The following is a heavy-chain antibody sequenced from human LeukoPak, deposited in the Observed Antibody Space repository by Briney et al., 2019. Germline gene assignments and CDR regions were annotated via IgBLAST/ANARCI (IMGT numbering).Heavy chain of an antibody. CDR1: GVTLSPYG. CDR3: AKEGTPQVSTWYDL. V-gene: IGHV3-30*18. J-gene: IGHJ5*02. D-gene: IGHD3-10*01. CDR2: ISYEGGTQ. Sequence: GGSLRLSCAASGVTLSPYGMHWVRQAPGKGLEWVAVISYEGGTQHYADSVKGRFIISRDNPRNTLYLQMNILRTEDTAVYYCAKEGTPQVSTWYDLWGQGTQVVVSS.